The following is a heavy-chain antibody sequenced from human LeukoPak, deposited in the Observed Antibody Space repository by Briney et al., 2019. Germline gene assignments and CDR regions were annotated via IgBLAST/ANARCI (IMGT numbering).Heavy chain of an antibody. CDR2: ITSYSSTI. CDR3: AKDGYSYYYDSSGYFDY. J-gene: IGHJ4*02. D-gene: IGHD3-22*01. Sequence: GGSLRLSCAASGFTFSSYSMNWVRQAPGRGLEWVSYITSYSSTIYYADSVKGRFTISRDNAKNSLYLQMNSLRAEDTAVYYCAKDGYSYYYDSSGYFDYWGQGTLVTVSS. V-gene: IGHV3-48*04. CDR1: GFTFSSYS.